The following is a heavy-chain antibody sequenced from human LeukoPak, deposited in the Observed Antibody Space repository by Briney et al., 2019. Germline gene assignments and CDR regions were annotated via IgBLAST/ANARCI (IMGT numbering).Heavy chain of an antibody. CDR2: MNPNSGNT. J-gene: IGHJ3*02. CDR1: GYTFTSYD. CDR3: ARTKADYDTFDI. Sequence: ASVKVSCKASGYTFTSYDINWVRQAPGHGLEWMGWMNPNSGNTGYAQKFQGRVTMTRNTSISTAYMELSSLRSEDTAVYYCARTKADYDTFDIWGQGTMVTVSS. V-gene: IGHV1-8*01. D-gene: IGHD2-8*01.